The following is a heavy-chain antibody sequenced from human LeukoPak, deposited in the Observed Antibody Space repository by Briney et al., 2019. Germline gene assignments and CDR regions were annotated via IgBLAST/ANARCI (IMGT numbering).Heavy chain of an antibody. J-gene: IGHJ4*02. D-gene: IGHD1-26*01. V-gene: IGHV1-46*01. CDR1: GYTFTSYY. CDR2: INPSGGST. Sequence: GASVKVSCKASGYTFTSYYMHWVRQAPGQGLEWMGIINPSGGSTSYAQKFQGRVTMARDTTTSTVYMELSSLRSEDTAVYYCARERVGHFDYWGQGTLVTVSS. CDR3: ARERVGHFDY.